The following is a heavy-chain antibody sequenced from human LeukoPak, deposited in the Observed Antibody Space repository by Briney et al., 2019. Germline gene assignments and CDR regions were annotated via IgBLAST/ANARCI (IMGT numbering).Heavy chain of an antibody. CDR3: ARSDKGYVSDA. V-gene: IGHV1-2*02. J-gene: IGHJ5*02. Sequence: ASVKVSCKASGYTFTGYYMHWVRQAPGQGLEWMGWINPNSGGTNYAQKFQGRVTMTRDTSISTAYMELSSLRSEDTAVYYCARSDKGYVSDAWGQGTLVTVSS. D-gene: IGHD3-16*01. CDR2: INPNSGGT. CDR1: GYTFTGYY.